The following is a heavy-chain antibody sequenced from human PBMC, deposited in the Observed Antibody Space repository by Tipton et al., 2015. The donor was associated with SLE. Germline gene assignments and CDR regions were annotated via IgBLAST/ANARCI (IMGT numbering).Heavy chain of an antibody. CDR3: ARIQTAMAPRAFDI. D-gene: IGHD5-18*01. Sequence: QVQLVQSGSELKKPGASVKVSCKASGYTFTSYAMNWVRQAPGQGLEWMGWISAYNGNTNYAQKLQGRVTMTTDTSTSTAYMELRSLRSDDTAVYYCARIQTAMAPRAFDIWGQGTMVTVSS. V-gene: IGHV1-18*01. J-gene: IGHJ3*02. CDR2: ISAYNGNT. CDR1: GYTFTSYA.